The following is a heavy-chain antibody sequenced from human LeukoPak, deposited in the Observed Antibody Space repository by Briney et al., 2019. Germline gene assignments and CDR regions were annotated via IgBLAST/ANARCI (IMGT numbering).Heavy chain of an antibody. D-gene: IGHD1-1*01. J-gene: IGHJ4*02. V-gene: IGHV3-7*01. Sequence: GGSLRLSCAASGFTFSSYRMSWVRQAPGKGLEWVANIKQDRSEKYYVDSVKGRFTISRDNAKNSLYLQMNSLRAEDTAVYYCARDAPTTFDYWGQGTLVTVSS. CDR1: GFTFSSYR. CDR2: IKQDRSEK. CDR3: ARDAPTTFDY.